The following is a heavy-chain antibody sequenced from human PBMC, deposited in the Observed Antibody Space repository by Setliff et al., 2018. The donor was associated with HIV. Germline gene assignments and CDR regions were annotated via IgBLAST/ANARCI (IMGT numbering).Heavy chain of an antibody. D-gene: IGHD1-26*01. V-gene: IGHV5-51*01. J-gene: IGHJ4*02. CDR1: GYDFSGHW. Sequence: PGESLKISCKGSGYDFSGHWIGWLRQMPGKGLEWMGFIYPDNSDTRYSPSSQGQVTISVDKSINTAYLQWSSLKASDTAMYYCARLGAVPKMESFDYWGQGTLVTVSS. CDR3: ARLGAVPKMESFDY. CDR2: IYPDNSDT.